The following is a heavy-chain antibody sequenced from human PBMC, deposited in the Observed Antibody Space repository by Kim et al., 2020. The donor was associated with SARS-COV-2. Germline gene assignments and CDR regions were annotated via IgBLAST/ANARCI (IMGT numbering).Heavy chain of an antibody. CDR3: ARPDFVDSSGYYGAFDY. Sequence: SETLSLTCTVSGGSSSSSSYYWGWIRQPPGKGLEWMGSIYYTGSTYYNPSLKSRVSISVDTSKNQFSLKLSSVTAADTAVYYCARPDFVDSSGYYGAFDYWGQGTLVTVSS. CDR2: IYYTGST. J-gene: IGHJ4*02. CDR1: GGSSSSSSYY. V-gene: IGHV4-39*01. D-gene: IGHD3-22*01.